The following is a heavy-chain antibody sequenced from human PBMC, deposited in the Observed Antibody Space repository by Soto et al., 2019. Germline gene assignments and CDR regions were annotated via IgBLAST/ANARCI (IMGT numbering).Heavy chain of an antibody. J-gene: IGHJ4*02. CDR3: ARVWFLDY. CDR1: GVNFSTYG. Sequence: GSLRLPCAASGVNFSTYGMSWFRQTQGKGLEWVANINEDGSERYYVDSVKGRFTISRDNAKNSLYLQMNSLRGEDTAVYYSARVWFLDYWVQGTLVTVSS. CDR2: INEDGSER. D-gene: IGHD2-21*01. V-gene: IGHV3-7*05.